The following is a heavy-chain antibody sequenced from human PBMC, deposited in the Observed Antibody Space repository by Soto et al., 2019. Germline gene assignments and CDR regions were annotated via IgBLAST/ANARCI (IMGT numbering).Heavy chain of an antibody. V-gene: IGHV1-8*01. Sequence: ASVKVSCKASGYTFTSYDINWVRQATGQGLEWMGWMNPNSGNTGYAQKFQGRVTMTRNTSISTAYMELSSLRSEDTAVYYCARVLTYYDFWSGYYLRSHNNWFDPWGQGTLVTVSS. J-gene: IGHJ5*02. CDR1: GYTFTSYD. CDR2: MNPNSGNT. D-gene: IGHD3-3*01. CDR3: ARVLTYYDFWSGYYLRSHNNWFDP.